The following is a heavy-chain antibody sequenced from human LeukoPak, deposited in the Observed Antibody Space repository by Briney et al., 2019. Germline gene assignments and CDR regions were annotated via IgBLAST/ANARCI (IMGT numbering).Heavy chain of an antibody. D-gene: IGHD3-10*01. Sequence: PGGSLRLSCAASGFTFSSYGMHWVRQAPGKGLEWVAVIWYDGSNKYYGDSVKGRFTTSRDNSRNTLYLQMTSLRAEDTAVYYCARVLWFGEVLKGDAFDIWGQGTMVTVSS. J-gene: IGHJ3*02. V-gene: IGHV3-33*01. CDR1: GFTFSSYG. CDR2: IWYDGSNK. CDR3: ARVLWFGEVLKGDAFDI.